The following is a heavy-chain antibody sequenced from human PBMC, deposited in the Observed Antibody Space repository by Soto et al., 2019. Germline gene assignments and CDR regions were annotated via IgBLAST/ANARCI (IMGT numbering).Heavy chain of an antibody. J-gene: IGHJ4*02. Sequence: ASVKVSCKASGYTFTRYGISWVRQAPGQGLEWMGWISAYNGNTNYAQKLQGRVTMTTDTSTSTAYMELRSLRSDDTAVYYCARDPFSMTTVTHFDYWGQGTLVTVSS. CDR1: GYTFTRYG. CDR2: ISAYNGNT. CDR3: ARDPFSMTTVTHFDY. V-gene: IGHV1-18*01. D-gene: IGHD4-17*01.